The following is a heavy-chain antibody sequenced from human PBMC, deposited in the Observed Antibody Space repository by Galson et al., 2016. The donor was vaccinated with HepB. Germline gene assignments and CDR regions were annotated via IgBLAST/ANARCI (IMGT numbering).Heavy chain of an antibody. CDR2: IYPGNADT. CDR3: ARRNPGLSGGHGMDV. Sequence: QSGAEVKKPGESLKISCKGSGYSFPSYWIGWVRQMPGKGLEWMAIIYPGNADTRYSPSFQGQVTISADKSITTAYVQWGSLKASDTAIYYCARRNPGLSGGHGMDVWGQGTTVTV. V-gene: IGHV5-51*01. CDR1: GYSFPSYW. J-gene: IGHJ6*02. D-gene: IGHD3-10*01.